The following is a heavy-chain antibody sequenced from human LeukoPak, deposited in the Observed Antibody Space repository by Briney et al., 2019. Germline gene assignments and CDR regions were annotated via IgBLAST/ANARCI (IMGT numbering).Heavy chain of an antibody. J-gene: IGHJ4*02. D-gene: IGHD2-15*01. V-gene: IGHV3-30*02. Sequence: GGSLRLSCAASGFTFSSYGVHWVRQAPGRGLGWVAFIRYEGSNKYYADCVKGRFTSSRDNSKNTLYLQMNSLRAEDTAVYYCARHGGQGWYCSGGSCYSASFDYWGQGTLVTVSS. CDR1: GFTFSSYG. CDR3: ARHGGQGWYCSGGSCYSASFDY. CDR2: IRYEGSNK.